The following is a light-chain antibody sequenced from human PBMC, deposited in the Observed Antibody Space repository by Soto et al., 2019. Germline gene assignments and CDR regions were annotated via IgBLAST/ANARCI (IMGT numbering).Light chain of an antibody. CDR3: QQVNSYPQT. CDR2: AAF. Sequence: DIQLTQSPSLLSASVGDRVTITCRASHDISTYLAWYQQKPGKAPKLLIYAAFTLHSGVPARFSGSRSGTDFTLTISSLQPEDFATYYCQQVNSYPQTFGQGTRLEIK. CDR1: HDISTY. J-gene: IGKJ5*01. V-gene: IGKV1-9*01.